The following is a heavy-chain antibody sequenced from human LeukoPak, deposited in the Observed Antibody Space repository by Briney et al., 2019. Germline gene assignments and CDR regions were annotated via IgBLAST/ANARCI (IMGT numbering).Heavy chain of an antibody. CDR1: GFTFSSYG. CDR3: AKGYYSSSYVDY. CDR2: IWYDGSNK. Sequence: GGSLRLSCAASGFTFSSYGMHWVRQAPGKGLEWVAVIWYDGSNKYYADSVEGRFTISRDNSKNTLYLQMNSLRAEDTAVYYCAKGYYSSSYVDYWGQGTLVTVSS. J-gene: IGHJ4*02. V-gene: IGHV3-33*06. D-gene: IGHD6-6*01.